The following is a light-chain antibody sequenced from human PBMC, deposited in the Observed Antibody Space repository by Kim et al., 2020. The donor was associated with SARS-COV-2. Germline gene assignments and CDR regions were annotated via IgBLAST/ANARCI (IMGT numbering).Light chain of an antibody. V-gene: IGKV1-33*01. J-gene: IGKJ2*01. CDR2: DAS. CDR3: QQSDTLPNT. CDR1: EDIVNF. Sequence: DIQMTQSPSSLSASVGDRVTITCQASEDIVNFLNWYHQKPGKAPKLLIYDASNLGAGVPSRFSGSGSKTHFTFTISSLQPEDVGTYYCQQSDTLPNTFGQGTKLEIK.